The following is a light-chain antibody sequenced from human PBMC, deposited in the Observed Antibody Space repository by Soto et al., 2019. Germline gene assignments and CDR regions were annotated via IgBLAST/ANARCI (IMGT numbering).Light chain of an antibody. Sequence: DIQMTQSPSSLSASVGDRVTITCRASQRISNYLNWYQQRPGKAPKLLISAASSLESGVPSRFSGSRSGTDFTLSISSLHPEDFATYFCQQSYITPLTFGGGTKVEI. V-gene: IGKV1-39*01. CDR2: AAS. CDR3: QQSYITPLT. J-gene: IGKJ4*01. CDR1: QRISNY.